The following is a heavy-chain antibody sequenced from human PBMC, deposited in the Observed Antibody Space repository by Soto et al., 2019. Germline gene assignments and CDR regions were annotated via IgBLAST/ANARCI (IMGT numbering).Heavy chain of an antibody. CDR1: GFTFRSFS. CDR3: ARTTAVVGTPEYGY. Sequence: QVQLVESGGGVVQPGRSLRLSCAASGFTFRSFSMHWVRQAPGKGLEWVALISYDGSNKFYAASVQGRFTISRDDSKNTLYLKVNSVRAEDTAVYYCARTTAVVGTPEYGYWGQGTLVTVSS. J-gene: IGHJ4*02. D-gene: IGHD6-19*01. V-gene: IGHV3-30-3*01. CDR2: ISYDGSNK.